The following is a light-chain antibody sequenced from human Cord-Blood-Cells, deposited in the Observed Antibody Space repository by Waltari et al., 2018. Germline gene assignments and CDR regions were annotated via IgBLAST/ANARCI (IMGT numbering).Light chain of an antibody. CDR2: DVS. CDR1: SSDVVSFNY. Sequence: SAPTQPRSVSGSPGQSVTISSTGTSSDVVSFNYVSWYQQHTGKATKLMIYDVSKLPSGVPDRFSGSKSGNTASLTISGLQAEYEADYYCCSYAGSYVVFGGGTKLTVL. J-gene: IGLJ2*01. CDR3: CSYAGSYVV. V-gene: IGLV2-11*01.